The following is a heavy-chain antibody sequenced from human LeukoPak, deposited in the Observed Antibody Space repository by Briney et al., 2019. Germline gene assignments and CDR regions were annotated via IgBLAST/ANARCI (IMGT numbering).Heavy chain of an antibody. V-gene: IGHV4-59*01. D-gene: IGHD6-13*01. J-gene: IGHJ4*02. Sequence: SETLSLTCTVSGGSISSYYWSWIRQPPGKGLKWIGYIYYSGSTNYNPSLKSRVTISVDTSKNQFSLKLSSVTAADTAVYYCARGGSSWPFDYWGQGTLVTVSS. CDR1: GGSISSYY. CDR2: IYYSGST. CDR3: ARGGSSWPFDY.